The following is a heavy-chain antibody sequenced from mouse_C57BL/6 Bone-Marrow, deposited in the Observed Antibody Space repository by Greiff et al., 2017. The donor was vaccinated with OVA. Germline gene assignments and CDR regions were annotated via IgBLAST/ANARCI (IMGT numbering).Heavy chain of an antibody. D-gene: IGHD1-1*01. CDR1: GFNIKDDY. CDR3: TTDGSSYPYYAMDY. V-gene: IGHV14-4*01. Sequence: EVKLVESGAELVRPGASVKLSCTASGFNIKDDYMHWVKQRPEQGLEWIGWIDPENGDTEYASKFQGKATITADTSSNTAYLQLSSLTSEDTAVYYCTTDGSSYPYYAMDYWGQGTSVTVSS. CDR2: IDPENGDT. J-gene: IGHJ4*01.